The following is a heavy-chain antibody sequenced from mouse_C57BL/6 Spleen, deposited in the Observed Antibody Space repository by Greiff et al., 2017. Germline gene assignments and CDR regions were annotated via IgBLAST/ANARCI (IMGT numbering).Heavy chain of an antibody. CDR3: ARSGMITTGYYYAMDY. CDR1: GYAFTNYL. CDR2: INPGSGGT. V-gene: IGHV1-54*01. D-gene: IGHD2-4*01. Sequence: VQLQQSGAELVRPGTSVKVSCKASGYAFTNYLIEWVKQRPGQGLEWIGVINPGSGGTNYNEKLKGKATLTADKSSSTAYMQLSSLTSEDSAVYFCARSGMITTGYYYAMDYWGQGTSVTVSS. J-gene: IGHJ4*01.